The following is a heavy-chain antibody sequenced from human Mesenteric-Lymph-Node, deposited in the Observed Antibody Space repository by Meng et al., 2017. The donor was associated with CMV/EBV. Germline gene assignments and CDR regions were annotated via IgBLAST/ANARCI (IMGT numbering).Heavy chain of an antibody. CDR2: ISYDGSNK. CDR1: GFTFSTYA. D-gene: IGHD4-11*01. Sequence: GESLKISCAASGFTFSTYAMHWVRQAPGKGLEWVAVISYDGSNKYDADSVKGRFTVSRDNSKNTLYLQMNSLRAEDTAVYSCARSGDYSDFPVPDNYYYYYGMDVWGQGTTVTVSS. V-gene: IGHV3-30-3*01. CDR3: ARSGDYSDFPVPDNYYYYYGMDV. J-gene: IGHJ6*02.